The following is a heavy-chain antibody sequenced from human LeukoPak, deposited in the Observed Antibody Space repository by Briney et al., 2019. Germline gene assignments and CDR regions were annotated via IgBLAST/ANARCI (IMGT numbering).Heavy chain of an antibody. J-gene: IGHJ4*02. V-gene: IGHV3-7*03. Sequence: GGSLRLSCAASGFTFSSYAMHWVRQAPGEGLEWVANIKEDGSEKYYVDSVKGRFTISRDNAKNSLFLQMNSLRAEDTATYYCAKVGYCTNNCFRTHDYWGQGALVTVSS. D-gene: IGHD2-8*01. CDR3: AKVGYCTNNCFRTHDY. CDR2: IKEDGSEK. CDR1: GFTFSSYA.